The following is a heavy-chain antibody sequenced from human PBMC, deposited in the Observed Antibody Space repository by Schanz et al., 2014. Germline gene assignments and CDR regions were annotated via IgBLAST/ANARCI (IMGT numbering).Heavy chain of an antibody. V-gene: IGHV1-3*01. CDR3: ASTHWFGSGTTIVDY. D-gene: IGHD3-10*01. CDR2: INVGNGNM. J-gene: IGHJ4*02. Sequence: QVQLVQSGAEVKKPGASVKVSCKASGYTFTSYSIHWVRQAPGQGLEWMGWINVGNGNMKYSQKFQGRVTMTRDTSTSTVYMELSSLRSEDTAVYYCASTHWFGSGTTIVDYWGQGTLVTVSS. CDR1: GYTFTSYS.